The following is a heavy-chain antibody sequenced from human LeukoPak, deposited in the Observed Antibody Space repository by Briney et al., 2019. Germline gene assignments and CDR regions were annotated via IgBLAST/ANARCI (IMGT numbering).Heavy chain of an antibody. CDR3: ARGAAVVGAWKCQN. CDR1: GFTFNSHS. J-gene: IGHJ1*01. V-gene: IGHV3-30-3*01. D-gene: IGHD2-15*01. CDR2: ISASGNTA. Sequence: PGRSLRLSCAASGFTFNSHSMHWVRQAPGKGLEWVAVISASGNTAFYADSVKGRFSFSRDNSKNTLYLQMNSLTTEDTAVYYCARGAAVVGAWKCQNWGQGTLVTVSS.